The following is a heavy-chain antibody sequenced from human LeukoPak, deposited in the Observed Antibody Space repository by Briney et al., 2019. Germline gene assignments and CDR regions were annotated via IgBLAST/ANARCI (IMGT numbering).Heavy chain of an antibody. D-gene: IGHD6-13*01. CDR3: ARDSAWDGYRSRDWGY. J-gene: IGHJ4*02. Sequence: SVKVSCKASGYTFTSYGISWVRQAPGQGLEWMGWISAYNGNTNYAQKLQGRVTMTTDTSTSTAYMELRSLRSDDTAVYYCARDSAWDGYRSRDWGYWGQGTLVTVSS. CDR1: GYTFTSYG. V-gene: IGHV1-18*01. CDR2: ISAYNGNT.